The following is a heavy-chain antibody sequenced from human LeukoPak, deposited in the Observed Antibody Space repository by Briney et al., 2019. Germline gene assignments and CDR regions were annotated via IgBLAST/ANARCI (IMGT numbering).Heavy chain of an antibody. V-gene: IGHV3-30*02. CDR2: IRYDGSDR. Sequence: GGSLRLSCAASGFTFNYHDMHWVRRAPGKGLEWVALIRYDGSDRHYADSAKGRFSISRGNSNNTVEMHMNSLRPDDTAIYYCVRTLSSNTGRTYFDLWGLGTLVSVSS. J-gene: IGHJ4*02. D-gene: IGHD1-1*01. CDR3: VRTLSSNTGRTYFDL. CDR1: GFTFNYHD.